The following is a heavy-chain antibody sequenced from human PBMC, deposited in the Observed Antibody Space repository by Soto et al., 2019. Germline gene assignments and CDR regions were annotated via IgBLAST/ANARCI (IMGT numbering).Heavy chain of an antibody. CDR2: IDKYGNKI. J-gene: IGHJ6*02. CDR3: ARIRWTFDFYGLDV. Sequence: DVKLVESGGGLVQPGGSLRLSCAGSGFAFSSYEMTWVRQAPGKGLEWVSDIDKYGNKIYYVDSVKGRFTISRDNARNSLFLQMHSLRADDTALYYCARIRWTFDFYGLDVWGQGTTVTVSS. V-gene: IGHV3-48*03. CDR1: GFAFSSYE. D-gene: IGHD3-3*01.